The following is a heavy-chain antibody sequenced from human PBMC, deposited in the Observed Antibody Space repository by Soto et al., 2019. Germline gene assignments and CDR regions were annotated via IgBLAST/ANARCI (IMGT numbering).Heavy chain of an antibody. CDR1: GFTFSSYG. CDR2: ISYDGSNK. J-gene: IGHJ4*02. Sequence: QVQLVESGGGVVQPGRSLRLSCAASGFTFSSYGMHWVRQAPGKGPEWVAVISYDGSNKYYADSVKGRFTISRDNAKNTRYLQMNSLRAEDTAVYYCAKPRNILTGYYFDYWGQGTLVTVSS. CDR3: AKPRNILTGYYFDY. V-gene: IGHV3-30*18. D-gene: IGHD3-9*01.